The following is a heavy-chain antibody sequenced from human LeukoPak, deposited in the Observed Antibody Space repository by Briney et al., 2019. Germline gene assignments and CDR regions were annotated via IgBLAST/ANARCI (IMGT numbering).Heavy chain of an antibody. Sequence: PGGSLRLSCSASGFTFSSYAMHWVRQAPGKGLEYVSAISSNGGSTYYADSVKGRFTISRDDSKNTLYLQMSSLRAEDTAVYYCVKDRVSGVVVVAATLHYWGQGTLVTVSS. V-gene: IGHV3-64D*06. D-gene: IGHD2-15*01. CDR1: GFTFSSYA. CDR3: VKDRVSGVVVVAATLHY. J-gene: IGHJ4*02. CDR2: ISSNGGST.